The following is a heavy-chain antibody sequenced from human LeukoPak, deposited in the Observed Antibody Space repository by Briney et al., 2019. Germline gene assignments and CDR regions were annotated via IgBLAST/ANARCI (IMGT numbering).Heavy chain of an antibody. V-gene: IGHV3-66*04. J-gene: IGHJ6*03. Sequence: GGSLRLSCAASDFSVSTNYMNWVRQSPGKGLEWVSVILSSGTTYYADSVRGRFTISRGNAKKSLSLQVNSLRAEDTAVYYCARLNYDFWSGIWEGYYMDVWGKGTTVTVSS. CDR3: ARLNYDFWSGIWEGYYMDV. CDR1: DFSVSTNY. D-gene: IGHD3-3*01. CDR2: ILSSGTT.